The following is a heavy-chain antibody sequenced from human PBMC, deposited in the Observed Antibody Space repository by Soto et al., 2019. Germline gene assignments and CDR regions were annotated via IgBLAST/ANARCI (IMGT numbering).Heavy chain of an antibody. CDR3: AKCYSKGDSYYYYGMDV. D-gene: IGHD4-4*01. CDR2: ISYDGSNK. J-gene: IGHJ6*02. V-gene: IGHV3-30*18. CDR1: GFTFSSYG. Sequence: QVQLVESGGGVVQPGRSLRLSCAASGFTFSSYGMHWVRQAPGKGLEWVAVISYDGSNKYYADSVKGRFTISRDNSKNTLYLQMNSLRAEDTAVYYCAKCYSKGDSYYYYGMDVWGQGTTVTVSS.